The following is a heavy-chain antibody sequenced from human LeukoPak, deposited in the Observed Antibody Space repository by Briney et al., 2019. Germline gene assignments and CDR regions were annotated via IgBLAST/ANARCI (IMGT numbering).Heavy chain of an antibody. CDR2: LHNAGST. J-gene: IGHJ4*02. CDR1: GFIVSNNY. CDR3: ASLKGLFDYFDY. Sequence: GGSLRLSCVASGFIVSNNYMSWVRPAPGKGLEWVSVLHNAGSTYYADSVKGRFTISRDNSKNTLYLRMYSLRAEDTAVYYCASLKGLFDYFDYWGQGILVTVYS. D-gene: IGHD3-22*01. V-gene: IGHV3-53*01.